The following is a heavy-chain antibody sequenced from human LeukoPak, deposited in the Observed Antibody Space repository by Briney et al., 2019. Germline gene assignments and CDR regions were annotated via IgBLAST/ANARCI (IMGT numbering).Heavy chain of an antibody. CDR1: GFTFSSYW. J-gene: IGHJ5*02. CDR3: ARGVFYGDP. CDR2: ISSSGSTI. Sequence: PGGSLRLSCVGTGFTFSSYWLSWVRQAPGKGLEWVSYISSSGSTIYYADSVKGRFTISRDNAKNSLYLQMNSLRAEDTAVYYCARGVFYGDPWGQGTLVTVSS. D-gene: IGHD4-17*01. V-gene: IGHV3-48*04.